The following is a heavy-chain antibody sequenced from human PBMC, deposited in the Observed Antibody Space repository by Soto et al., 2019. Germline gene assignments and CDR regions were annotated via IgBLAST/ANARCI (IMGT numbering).Heavy chain of an antibody. CDR3: ARRGIAAAAGAFDI. CDR2: IYYSGST. V-gene: IGHV4-59*01. CDR1: GGSISSYY. J-gene: IGHJ3*02. Sequence: LSLTCTVSGGSISSYYWSWIRQPPGKGLEWIGYIYYSGSTNYNPSLKSRVTISVDTSKNQFSLKLSSVTAADTAVYYCARRGIAAAAGAFDIWGQGTMVTVSS. D-gene: IGHD6-13*01.